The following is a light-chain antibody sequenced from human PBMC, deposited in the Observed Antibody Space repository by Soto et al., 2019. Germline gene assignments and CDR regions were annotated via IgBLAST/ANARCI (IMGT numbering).Light chain of an antibody. Sequence: QSVLTQPASVSGSPGQSITISCTGTSSDVGGYNYVSWYQQHPGKAPKLMIYDVSNRPSGVSNRFSGSKSGNTASLTISGLQAEDEADYYCIAYTSSSTPYVFGTGTKLTVL. CDR2: DVS. CDR3: IAYTSSSTPYV. J-gene: IGLJ1*01. V-gene: IGLV2-14*01. CDR1: SSDVGGYNY.